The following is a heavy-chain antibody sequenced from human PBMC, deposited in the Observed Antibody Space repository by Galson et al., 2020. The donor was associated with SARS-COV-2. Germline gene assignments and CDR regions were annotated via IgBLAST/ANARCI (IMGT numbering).Heavy chain of an antibody. CDR2: ISYDGSNK. CDR3: AREAGLGDAVDS. CDR1: GFTFSSYA. D-gene: IGHD3-16*01. Sequence: GESLKISCAASGFTFSSYAMHWVRQAPGKGLEWVAVISYDGSNKYYADSVKGRFTISRDNSKHTRYLQMNSLRAEDTAVYYCAREAGLGDAVDSWGEGTMVTVSS. J-gene: IGHJ3*02. V-gene: IGHV3-30*04.